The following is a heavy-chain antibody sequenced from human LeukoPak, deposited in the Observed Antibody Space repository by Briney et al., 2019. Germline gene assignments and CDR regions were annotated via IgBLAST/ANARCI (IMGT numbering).Heavy chain of an antibody. CDR1: GFTFSSYS. V-gene: IGHV3-48*02. CDR2: ISSSSSTI. Sequence: PGGSLRLSCAASGFTFSSYSMNWVRQAPGKGLEWVSYISSSSSTIYYADSVKGRFTISRDNAKNSLYLQMNSLSDEDTAVYYCARDGYSSSWYDYYFDYWGQGTLVTVSS. D-gene: IGHD6-13*01. J-gene: IGHJ4*02. CDR3: ARDGYSSSWYDYYFDY.